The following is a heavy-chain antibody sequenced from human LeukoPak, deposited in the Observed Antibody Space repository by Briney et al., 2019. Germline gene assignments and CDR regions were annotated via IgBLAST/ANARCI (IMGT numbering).Heavy chain of an antibody. V-gene: IGHV4-39*07. J-gene: IGHJ4*02. CDR3: ARDVDTAMGVFDY. CDR2: IYYSGST. Sequence: PSETLSLTCTVSGGSISSSSYYWGWIRQPPGKGLEWIGSIYYSGSTYYNPSLKSRVTISVDTSKSQFSLKLSSVTAADTAVYYCARDVDTAMGVFDYWGQGTLVTVSS. D-gene: IGHD5-18*01. CDR1: GGSISSSSYY.